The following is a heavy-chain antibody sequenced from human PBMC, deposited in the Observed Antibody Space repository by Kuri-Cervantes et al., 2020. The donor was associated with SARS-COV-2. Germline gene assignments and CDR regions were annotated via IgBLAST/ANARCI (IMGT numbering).Heavy chain of an antibody. CDR2: IYSVGSST. CDR3: TTEDGDYVSLDS. V-gene: IGHV3-23*03. CDR1: GFTFSSYA. D-gene: IGHD4-17*01. Sequence: LSPTCAASGFTFSSYAISWVRQVPGKGLEWVSVIYSVGSSTYYADSVKGRFTISRDNSKNTLYRQMNSLRAEDTAVYYCTTEDGDYVSLDSWGQGTLVTVSS. J-gene: IGHJ4*02.